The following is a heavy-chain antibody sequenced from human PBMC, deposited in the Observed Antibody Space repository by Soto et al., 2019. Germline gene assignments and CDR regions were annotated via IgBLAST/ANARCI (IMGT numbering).Heavy chain of an antibody. J-gene: IGHJ6*02. D-gene: IGHD3-22*01. CDR3: ARDKRFYDSSGYYLASYGMAV. CDR1: GFTFSSYG. CDR2: IWYDGSNK. Sequence: GGSLRLSCAASGFTFSSYGMHWVRQAPGKGLEWVAVIWYDGSNKYYADSVKGRFTISRDNSKNTLYLQMNSLRAEDTAVYYCARDKRFYDSSGYYLASYGMAVWGQGTTVTVSS. V-gene: IGHV3-33*01.